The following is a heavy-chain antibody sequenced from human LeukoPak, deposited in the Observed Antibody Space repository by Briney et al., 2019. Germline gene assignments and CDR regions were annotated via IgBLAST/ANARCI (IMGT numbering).Heavy chain of an antibody. CDR3: ADLPLWAGSVLYYMDV. Sequence: SETLSLTCTVSGGSISSYYWSWIRQPPGKGLEWIGYIYYSGSTNYNPSLKSRVTISVDTSKNQFSLKLSSVTAADTAVYYCADLPLWAGSVLYYMDVWGKGTTVTVSS. J-gene: IGHJ6*03. D-gene: IGHD3/OR15-3a*01. CDR1: GGSISSYY. CDR2: IYYSGST. V-gene: IGHV4-59*01.